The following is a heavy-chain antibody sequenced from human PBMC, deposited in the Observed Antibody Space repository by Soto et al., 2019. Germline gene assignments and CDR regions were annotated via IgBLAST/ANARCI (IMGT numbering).Heavy chain of an antibody. J-gene: IGHJ6*02. CDR1: GFTFSSYG. CDR2: ISYDGSNK. D-gene: IGHD6-19*01. Sequence: GGSLRLSCAASGFTFSSYGMHWVRQAPGKGLEWVAVISYDGSNKYYADSVKGRFTISRDNSKNTLYLQMNSLRAEDTAVYYCAKGHRVAGTLRWTNYGMDVWGQGTTVTVSS. V-gene: IGHV3-30*18. CDR3: AKGHRVAGTLRWTNYGMDV.